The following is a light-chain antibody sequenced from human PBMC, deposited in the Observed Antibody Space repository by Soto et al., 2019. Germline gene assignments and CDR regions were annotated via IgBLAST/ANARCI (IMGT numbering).Light chain of an antibody. CDR1: QSITSNY. CDR3: QRYGSSVTWT. Sequence: EVVLTQSPGTVSLSPGERATLSCRASQSITSNYLAWYQQKPDQAPRLLIYAASSRATGIPDRFSGSGSGTDLTLSISRLEPEDWAVYYCQRYGSSVTWTFGQGNKVEIK. V-gene: IGKV3-20*01. CDR2: AAS. J-gene: IGKJ1*01.